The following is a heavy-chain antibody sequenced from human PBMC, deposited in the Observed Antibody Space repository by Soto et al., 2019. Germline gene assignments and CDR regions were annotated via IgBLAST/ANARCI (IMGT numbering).Heavy chain of an antibody. J-gene: IGHJ4*02. CDR1: GYTFTSCY. D-gene: IGHD5-18*01. V-gene: IGHV1-46*01. CDR3: ARAVEGYSYGTGIDY. CDR2: INPSGGST. Sequence: VASVKVSCKASGYTFTSCYMHWVRQAPGQGLEWMGIINPSGGSTSYAQKFQGRVTMTRDTSTSTVYMELSSLRSEDTAVYYCARAVEGYSYGTGIDYWGQGTLVTVSS.